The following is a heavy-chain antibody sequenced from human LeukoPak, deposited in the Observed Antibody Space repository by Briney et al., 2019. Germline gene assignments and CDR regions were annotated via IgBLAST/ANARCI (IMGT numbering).Heavy chain of an antibody. CDR3: AKSLIVGATMNVRHI. CDR1: GFPFSSYG. Sequence: PGGSLRLSCAASGFPFSSYGMHWVRQAPGKGLEWVSFISHDGTNEYYADSVKGRFTISRDKSKNTLYLQMNSLGAEDTAVYYCAKSLIVGATMNVRHIWGQGTMVTVSS. CDR2: ISHDGTNE. J-gene: IGHJ3*02. D-gene: IGHD1-26*01. V-gene: IGHV3-30*02.